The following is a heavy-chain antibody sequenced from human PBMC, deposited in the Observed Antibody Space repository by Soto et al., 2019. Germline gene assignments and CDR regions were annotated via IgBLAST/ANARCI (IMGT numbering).Heavy chain of an antibody. V-gene: IGHV3-30-3*01. Sequence: QVQLVESGGGVVQPGRSLRLSCAASGFTFSSYAMHWVRQAPGKGLEWVAVISSDGSKKYYADSGKDRFTIFRDNSKNTLYLQMNSLIPEDTAVYYCASPTIRDHSAFDIWGQGTMVTVSS. CDR1: GFTFSSYA. D-gene: IGHD5-18*01. CDR2: ISSDGSKK. J-gene: IGHJ3*02. CDR3: ASPTIRDHSAFDI.